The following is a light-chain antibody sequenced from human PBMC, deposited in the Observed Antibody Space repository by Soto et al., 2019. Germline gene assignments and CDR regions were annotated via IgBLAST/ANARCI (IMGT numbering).Light chain of an antibody. Sequence: EIVLTQSPGTLSLSPGERATLSCRASESVSNSHLAWYQQKPGQAPRLLIYGASSRATGIPDRLSGSGSGTDFTLTISRLEPEDFAVYYCQHYGSSRNTFGQGTRLEIK. V-gene: IGKV3-20*01. CDR1: ESVSNSH. CDR3: QHYGSSRNT. CDR2: GAS. J-gene: IGKJ5*01.